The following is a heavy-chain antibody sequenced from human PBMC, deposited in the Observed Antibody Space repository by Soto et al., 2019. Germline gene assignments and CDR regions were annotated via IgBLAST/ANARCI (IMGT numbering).Heavy chain of an antibody. Sequence: ASVKVSCKASGCTFSSYAISCVRQAPGQGLEWMGGIIPIFGTANYAQKFQGRVTITADESTSTAYMELSSLRSEDAAVYYCAREGRDGYNFHFDYWGQGTLVTVSS. CDR2: IIPIFGTA. J-gene: IGHJ4*02. CDR3: AREGRDGYNFHFDY. CDR1: GCTFSSYA. D-gene: IGHD5-12*01. V-gene: IGHV1-69*13.